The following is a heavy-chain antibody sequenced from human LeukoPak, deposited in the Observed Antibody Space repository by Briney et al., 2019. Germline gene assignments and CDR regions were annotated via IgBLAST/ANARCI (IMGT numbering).Heavy chain of an antibody. Sequence: GGSLRLSCAASGFTFTSYSMNWARQAPGKGLEWVASINHNGNVNYYVDSVKGRFTISRDNAKNSLYLQMSNLRAEDTAVYFCARGGGLDVWGQGATVTVSS. J-gene: IGHJ6*02. CDR3: ARGGGLDV. D-gene: IGHD3-16*01. CDR2: INHNGNVN. V-gene: IGHV3-7*03. CDR1: GFTFTSYS.